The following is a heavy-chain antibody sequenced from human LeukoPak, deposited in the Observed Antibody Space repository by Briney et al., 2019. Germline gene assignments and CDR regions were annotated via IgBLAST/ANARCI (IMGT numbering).Heavy chain of an antibody. CDR1: GGTFSSYA. D-gene: IGHD4-23*01. CDR3: ARRADYGGNLGDY. Sequence: ASVEVSCKASGGTFSSYAISWVRQAPGQGLEWMGRIIPIFGIANYAQKFQGRVTITADKSTSTAYMELSSLRSEDTAVYYCARRADYGGNLGDYWGQGTLVTVSS. J-gene: IGHJ4*02. CDR2: IIPIFGIA. V-gene: IGHV1-69*04.